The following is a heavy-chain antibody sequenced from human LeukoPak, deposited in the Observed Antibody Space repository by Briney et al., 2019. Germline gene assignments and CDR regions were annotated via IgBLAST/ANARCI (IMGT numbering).Heavy chain of an antibody. J-gene: IGHJ5*02. V-gene: IGHV4-38-2*02. D-gene: IGHD6-13*01. Sequence: SETLSLTCTVSGGSISSGYYWGWIRQPPGKGLEWIGSIYHSGSTYYNPSLKSRVTISVDTSKNQFSLKLCTVTAADTAVYYSARDQGIDGRNGFDPWGQGTLVTVSS. CDR2: IYHSGST. CDR1: GGSISSGYY. CDR3: ARDQGIDGRNGFDP.